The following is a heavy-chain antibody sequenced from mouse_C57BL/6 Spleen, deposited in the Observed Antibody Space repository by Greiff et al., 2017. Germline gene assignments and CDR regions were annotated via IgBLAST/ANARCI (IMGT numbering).Heavy chain of an antibody. CDR1: GYTFTSYW. Sequence: QVQLKQPGAELVKPGASVKLSCKASGYTFTSYWMHWVKQRPGRGLEWIGRIDPNSGGTKYNEKFKSKATLTVDKPSSTAYMQLSSLTSEDSAVYYCARGVCYSNYVGYFDVWGTGTTVTVSS. D-gene: IGHD2-5*01. J-gene: IGHJ1*03. CDR3: ARGVCYSNYVGYFDV. CDR2: IDPNSGGT. V-gene: IGHV1-72*01.